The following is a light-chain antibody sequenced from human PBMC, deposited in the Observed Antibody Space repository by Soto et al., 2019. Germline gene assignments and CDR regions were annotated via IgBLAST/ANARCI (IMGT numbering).Light chain of an antibody. V-gene: IGKV3-15*01. CDR3: HQYYNRPPWT. J-gene: IGKJ1*01. CDR1: RSVDTD. Sequence: EILMTQSPATLSVSPGDSATLSFRASRSVDTDLAWYQQKPGQAPRLLVFATSARATGVPDRFRGSRSGTDFTLTISSLQPEDSATYYCHQYYNRPPWTFGQGTKVDIK. CDR2: ATS.